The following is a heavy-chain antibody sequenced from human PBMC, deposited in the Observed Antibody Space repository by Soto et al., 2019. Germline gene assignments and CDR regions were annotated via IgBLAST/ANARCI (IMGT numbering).Heavy chain of an antibody. CDR2: ISAYNGNT. V-gene: IGHV1-18*01. D-gene: IGHD4-4*01. CDR1: GYTFTSYG. J-gene: IGHJ6*02. CDR3: ARPGTVIPPPDYYGMDV. Sequence: GASVKVSCKASGYTFTSYGISWVRQAPGQGLEWMGWISAYNGNTNYAQKLQGRVTMTTDTSTSTAYMELRSLRYDDTAVYYCARPGTVIPPPDYYGMDVWGQGTTVTSP.